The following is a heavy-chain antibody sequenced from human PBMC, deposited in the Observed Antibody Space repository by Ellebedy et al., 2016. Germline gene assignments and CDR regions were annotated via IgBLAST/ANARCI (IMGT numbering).Heavy chain of an antibody. D-gene: IGHD6-19*01. CDR1: GDSFSSFY. Sequence: SETLSLTXTVSGDSFSSFYWSWIRQSAEKGLEWIGRIYTSGSTRYHPSLESRVTMSIDPSKRQISLKLRSVTAADTAMYYCARQPISASPSQFDPWGPGMLVTVSS. V-gene: IGHV4-4*07. J-gene: IGHJ4*01. CDR2: IYTSGST. CDR3: ARQPISASPSQFDP.